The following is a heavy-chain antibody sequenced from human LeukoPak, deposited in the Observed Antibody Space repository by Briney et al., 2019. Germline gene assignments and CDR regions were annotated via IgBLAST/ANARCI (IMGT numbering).Heavy chain of an antibody. Sequence: SQTLSLTCAISGDSVSRYSAAWNWIRQSPSRGLEWLGRTYYNSKWSNNYAVSVKSRITINPDTSKNQFSLLLNSVTPEDTAVYYCARGAPEGEYYFDLWGQGTLVTVSS. CDR2: TYYNSKWSN. D-gene: IGHD1-14*01. CDR1: GDSVSRYSAA. V-gene: IGHV6-1*01. CDR3: ARGAPEGEYYFDL. J-gene: IGHJ4*02.